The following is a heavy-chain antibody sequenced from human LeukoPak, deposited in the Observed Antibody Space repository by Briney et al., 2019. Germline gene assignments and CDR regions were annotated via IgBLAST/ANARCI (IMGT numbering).Heavy chain of an antibody. J-gene: IGHJ4*02. D-gene: IGHD3-22*01. V-gene: IGHV1-18*01. CDR3: ARDYDSSGYYSN. CDR2: ISGYNGNT. Sequence: GASVKVSCKASGYTFTTYGISWVRQAPGQGLEWMGWISGYNGNTNYAQKFQGRVTMTTDTSTSTAYMELRSLGSDDTAVYYCARDYDSSGYYSNWGQGTLVTVSS. CDR1: GYTFTTYG.